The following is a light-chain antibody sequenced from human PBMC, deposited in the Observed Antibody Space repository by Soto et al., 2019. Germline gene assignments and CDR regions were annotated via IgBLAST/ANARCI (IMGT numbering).Light chain of an antibody. Sequence: EIVLTQSPGTLSLSPGERATLSCRASQSVSSTYLTWYQQKPGQAPRLLIYEASRRATGIPDRFSGSGSGTDFSLTISRLEPEDFAVYYCQQYNNWPQTFGQGTKVDIK. CDR3: QQYNNWPQT. CDR2: EAS. CDR1: QSVSSTY. V-gene: IGKV3-20*01. J-gene: IGKJ1*01.